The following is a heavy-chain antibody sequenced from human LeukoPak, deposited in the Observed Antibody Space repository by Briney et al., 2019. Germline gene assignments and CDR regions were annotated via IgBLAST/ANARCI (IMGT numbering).Heavy chain of an antibody. D-gene: IGHD3-9*01. CDR1: GGSVSSGSYY. J-gene: IGHJ2*01. V-gene: IGHV4-61*01. Sequence: SETLSLTCTVSGGSVSSGSYYWSWIRQPPGKGLEWIGDIYYSGSTNYNPSLESRVTISVDTSKSQFSLKLSSVTAADTAVYYCARGAYYDILTGLFGSGWYFDLWGRGTLVTVSS. CDR2: IYYSGST. CDR3: ARGAYYDILTGLFGSGWYFDL.